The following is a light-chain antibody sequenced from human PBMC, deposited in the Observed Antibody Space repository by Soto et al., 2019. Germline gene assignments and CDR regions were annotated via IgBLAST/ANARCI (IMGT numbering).Light chain of an antibody. Sequence: IVMTQSPATLSVSPGERATLSCRASQSFSSNLAWYQQKPGQAPRPLIYVASTRATGIPARFSGSGSGTEFALTISSRQSEDFAVYYCQQYNNWPPMAFGQGTKVEIK. CDR1: QSFSSN. V-gene: IGKV3-15*01. CDR3: QQYNNWPPMA. CDR2: VAS. J-gene: IGKJ1*01.